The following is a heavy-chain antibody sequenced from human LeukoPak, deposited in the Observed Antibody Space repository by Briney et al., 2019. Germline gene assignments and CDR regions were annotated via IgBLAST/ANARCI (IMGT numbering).Heavy chain of an antibody. CDR2: ISAYNGNT. CDR3: ARAAVDTATYGMDV. Sequence: ASVKVSCKASGYTCTSYGISWVRQAPGQGLEWMGWISAYNGNTNYAQKFQGRVTMTRDTSISTAYMELSRLRSDDTAVYYCARAAVDTATYGMDVWGQGTTVTVSS. V-gene: IGHV1-18*01. D-gene: IGHD5-18*01. CDR1: GYTCTSYG. J-gene: IGHJ6*02.